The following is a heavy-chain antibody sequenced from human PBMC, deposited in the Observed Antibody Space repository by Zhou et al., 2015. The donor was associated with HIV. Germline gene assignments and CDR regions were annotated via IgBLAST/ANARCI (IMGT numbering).Heavy chain of an antibody. D-gene: IGHD1-20*01. CDR3: ALNARITGTRGYAFDI. V-gene: IGHV1-69*01. Sequence: QVQLVQSGAEVKKPGSSVKVSCKASGGTFSSYAISWVRQAPGQGLEWMGGIIPIFGTANYAQKFQGRVTITADESTSTAYMELSSLRSEDTAVYYCALNARITGTRGYAFDIWGQGTMVTVSS. J-gene: IGHJ3*02. CDR1: GGTFSSYA. CDR2: IIPIFGTA.